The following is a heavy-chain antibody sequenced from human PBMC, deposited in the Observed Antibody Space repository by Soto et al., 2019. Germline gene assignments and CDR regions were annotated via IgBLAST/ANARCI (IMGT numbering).Heavy chain of an antibody. CDR2: IIPIFGTA. CDR1: GGTFSSYA. D-gene: IGHD2-2*01. CDR3: ARSQGSRTSLEIYYYYYYGVDV. Sequence: QVQLVQSGAEVKKPGSSVKVSCKASGGTFSSYAISWVRQAPGQGLEWMGGIIPIFGTANYAQKFQGRVTITADESTSTAYMELSSLRSEDTAVYYCARSQGSRTSLEIYYYYYYGVDVWGQATTVTVSS. V-gene: IGHV1-69*01. J-gene: IGHJ6*02.